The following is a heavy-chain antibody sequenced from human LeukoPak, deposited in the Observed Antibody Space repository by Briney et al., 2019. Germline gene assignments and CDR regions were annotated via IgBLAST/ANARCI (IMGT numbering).Heavy chain of an antibody. Sequence: HPGGSLRLSCVASGFTFSTYRMSWVRQAPGEGLVWVANIIQDGSAKNYVDSVKGRFTISRDNAKNSLYLQMNSLRAEDTAVYYCASVTSYYYNTSGDYYFDYWGQGTLVTVSS. V-gene: IGHV3-7*02. CDR2: IIQDGSAK. J-gene: IGHJ4*02. CDR3: ASVTSYYYNTSGDYYFDY. D-gene: IGHD3-22*01. CDR1: GFTFSTYR.